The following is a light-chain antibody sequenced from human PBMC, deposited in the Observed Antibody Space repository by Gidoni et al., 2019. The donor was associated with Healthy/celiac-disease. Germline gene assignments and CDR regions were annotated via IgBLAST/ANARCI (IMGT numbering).Light chain of an antibody. CDR2: DAS. Sequence: VLTQSPATLSLSPGERATLSCRASQSVSSYLAWYQQKPGQAPRLLIYDASNRATALPARFSGSGSGTDFTLTISSLEPEDFAVYYCQQRSNWPPITFXQXTRLEIK. CDR3: QQRSNWPPIT. J-gene: IGKJ5*01. V-gene: IGKV3-11*01. CDR1: QSVSSY.